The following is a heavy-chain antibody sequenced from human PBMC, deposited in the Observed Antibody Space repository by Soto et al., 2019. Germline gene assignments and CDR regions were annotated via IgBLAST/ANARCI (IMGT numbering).Heavy chain of an antibody. Sequence: GESLKISCKGSGYSFTIYWISWVRQMPGKGLEWMGRIDPSDSYTNYSPSFQGHVTISADKSISTAYLQWSSLKASDTAMYYCARQVVIEYYYGMDVWGQGTTVTVSS. D-gene: IGHD3-22*01. V-gene: IGHV5-10-1*01. CDR1: GYSFTIYW. J-gene: IGHJ6*02. CDR3: ARQVVIEYYYGMDV. CDR2: IDPSDSYT.